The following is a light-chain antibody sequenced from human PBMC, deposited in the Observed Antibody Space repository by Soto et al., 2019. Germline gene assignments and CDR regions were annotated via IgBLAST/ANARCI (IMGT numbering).Light chain of an antibody. CDR2: DAS. CDR1: QSISSW. Sequence: DIPMTQSPSTLSASVGDRVTITCRASQSISSWLAWYQQKPGKAPQLLIYDASALQGGVPSRFSGSRSGTEFTLTLSSRQPDDFATYYCQQYHSYLYTFGQGTKLEIK. J-gene: IGKJ2*01. V-gene: IGKV1-5*01. CDR3: QQYHSYLYT.